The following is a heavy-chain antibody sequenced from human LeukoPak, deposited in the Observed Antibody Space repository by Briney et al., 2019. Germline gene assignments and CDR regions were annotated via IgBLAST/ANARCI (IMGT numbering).Heavy chain of an antibody. CDR1: GYTFTGYY. J-gene: IGHJ5*02. CDR3: AREKDSSWDHNWFDP. CDR2: MNPNSGNT. D-gene: IGHD6-13*01. Sequence: GASVKVSCKASGYTFTGYYMHWVRQAPGQGLEWMGWMNPNSGNTGYAQKFQGRVTMTRNTSISTAYMELSSLRSEDTAVYYCAREKDSSWDHNWFDPWGQGTLVTVSS. V-gene: IGHV1-8*02.